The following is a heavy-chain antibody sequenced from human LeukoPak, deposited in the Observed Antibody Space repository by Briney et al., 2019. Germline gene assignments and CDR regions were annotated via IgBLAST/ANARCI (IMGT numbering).Heavy chain of an antibody. CDR3: ATPKGGSGSHRAPLEY. V-gene: IGHV3-21*01. J-gene: IGHJ4*02. D-gene: IGHD3-10*01. CDR2: ISSSSSYI. CDR1: GFTFSSYS. Sequence: GGSLRLSCAASGFTFSSYSMNWVRQAPGKGLEWVSSISSSSSYIYYADSVKGRFTISRDKSKNTLYLQMNSLRAEDTAVYYCATPKGGSGSHRAPLEYWGQGTLVTVST.